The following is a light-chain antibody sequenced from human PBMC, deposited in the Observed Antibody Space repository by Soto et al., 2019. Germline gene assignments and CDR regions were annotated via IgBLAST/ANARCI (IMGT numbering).Light chain of an antibody. Sequence: VQMTDAPSSLSASVVYRVTITCRASQSISSYLNWYQQKPGKAPKVLISAASSLQSGVPPRFSGSGSGTDFTLTISSLQPEDFATYYCQQSYSRPLTFGGGTKVDIK. CDR2: AAS. CDR3: QQSYSRPLT. V-gene: IGKV1-39*01. CDR1: QSISSY. J-gene: IGKJ4*01.